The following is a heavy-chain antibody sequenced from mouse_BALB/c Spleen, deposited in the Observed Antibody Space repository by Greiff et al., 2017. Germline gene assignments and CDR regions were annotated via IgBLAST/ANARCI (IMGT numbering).Heavy chain of an antibody. J-gene: IGHJ3*01. D-gene: IGHD2-4*01. CDR2: ISSGGST. V-gene: IGHV5-6-5*01. Sequence: EVKVEESRGGLVKPGGSLKLSCAASGFTFSSYAMSWVRQTPEKRLEWVASISSGGSTYYPDSVKGRFTISRDNARNILYLQMSSLRSEDTAMYYCAREGYDYDTFAYWGQGTLVTVSA. CDR1: GFTFSSYA. CDR3: AREGYDYDTFAY.